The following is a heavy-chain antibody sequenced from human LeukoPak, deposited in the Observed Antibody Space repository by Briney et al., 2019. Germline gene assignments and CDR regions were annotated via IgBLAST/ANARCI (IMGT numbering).Heavy chain of an antibody. CDR1: GGSINSYY. Sequence: SETLSLTCTVSGGSINSYYWSWIRQPPGKGLEWIGSIYYSGSTSYNPSLKSRVTISVDTSMNQFSLKLSSVTAADTAVYYCARSNFYSSSRCEFWGQGSLVTVSS. CDR2: IYYSGST. J-gene: IGHJ4*02. D-gene: IGHD6-13*01. V-gene: IGHV4-59*08. CDR3: ARSNFYSSSRCEF.